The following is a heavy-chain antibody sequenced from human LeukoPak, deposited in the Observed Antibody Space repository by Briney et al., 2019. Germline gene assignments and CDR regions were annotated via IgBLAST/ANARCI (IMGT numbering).Heavy chain of an antibody. D-gene: IGHD6-13*01. Sequence: ASVKVSCKAPGYTFTSYYMHWVRQAPGQGLEWMGIINPTTGDTTYAQKFQGRLTMTRDMSTSTVYMELSSLTSEDTAVFYCARYGFSTVWQGGWHAFDIWGQGTVVTVSS. CDR2: INPTTGDT. V-gene: IGHV1-46*01. CDR3: ARYGFSTVWQGGWHAFDI. J-gene: IGHJ3*02. CDR1: GYTFTSYY.